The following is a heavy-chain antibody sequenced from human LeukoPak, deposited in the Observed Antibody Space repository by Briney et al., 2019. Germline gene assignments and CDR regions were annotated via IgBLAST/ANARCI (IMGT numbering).Heavy chain of an antibody. CDR1: GYTFTSYY. V-gene: IGHV1-46*01. J-gene: IGHJ6*02. D-gene: IGHD1-14*01. CDR3: ARETGMTPPNYYYYGMDV. Sequence: GASVKVSCKASGYTFTSYYVHWVRQAPGQGLEWMGIINPSGGSTTYAQKFQGRVTMTRDTSTSTVYMELSSLRSEDTAVYYRARETGMTPPNYYYYGMDVWGQGTTVTVSS. CDR2: INPSGGST.